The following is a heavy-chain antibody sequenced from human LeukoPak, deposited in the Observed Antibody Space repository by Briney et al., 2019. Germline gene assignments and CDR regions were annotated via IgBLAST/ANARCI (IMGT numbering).Heavy chain of an antibody. D-gene: IGHD2-2*01. V-gene: IGHV1-18*01. CDR1: AYTFSTSG. J-gene: IGHJ6*01. CDR2: ISAYNGNT. CDR3: ASRVDVGYYGMDV. Sequence: GASVKVSCKASAYTFSTSGMSWVRQPPGQGLEWMGWISAYNGNTNYAQKLQGRVTITTDTSTNTAYIEVRTLRSDDTPVYYCASRVDVGYYGMDVWGQGTTVSVSS.